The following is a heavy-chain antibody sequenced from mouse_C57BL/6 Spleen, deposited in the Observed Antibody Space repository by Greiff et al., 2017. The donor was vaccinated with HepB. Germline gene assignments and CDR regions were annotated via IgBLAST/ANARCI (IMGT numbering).Heavy chain of an antibody. CDR2: IYPGDGDT. J-gene: IGHJ3*01. CDR3: AREGDDYDGFAY. D-gene: IGHD2-4*01. Sequence: VQLQESGAELVKPGASVKISCKASGYAFSSYWMNWVKQRPGKGLEWIGQIYPGDGDTNYNGKFKGKATLTADKSSSTAYMQLSSLTSEDSAVYFCAREGDDYDGFAYWGQGTLVTVSA. CDR1: GYAFSSYW. V-gene: IGHV1-80*01.